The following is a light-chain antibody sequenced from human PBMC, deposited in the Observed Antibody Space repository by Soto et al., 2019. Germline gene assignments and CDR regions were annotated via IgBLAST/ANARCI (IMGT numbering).Light chain of an antibody. CDR3: QQLNSYSYT. V-gene: IGKV1-9*01. Sequence: DIQLTQSPSFLSASVGDRVTITCRASQGISSYLAWYQQKPGKAPKLLIYAASALQSGVPSRFSGSGSGTEFTLTISSLQPEDFATYYCQQLNSYSYTFGQETKLEIK. CDR2: AAS. J-gene: IGKJ2*01. CDR1: QGISSY.